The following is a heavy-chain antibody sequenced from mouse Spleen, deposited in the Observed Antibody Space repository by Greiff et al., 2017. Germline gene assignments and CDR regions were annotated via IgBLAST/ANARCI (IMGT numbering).Heavy chain of an antibody. CDR2: ISYDGSN. CDR3: ARAPIYYGHRFDY. J-gene: IGHJ2*01. V-gene: IGHV3-6*01. D-gene: IGHD2-1*01. Sequence: ESGPGLVKPSQSLSLTCSVTGYSITSGYYWNWIRQFPGNKLEWMGYISYDGSNNYNPSLKNRISITRDTSKNQFFLKLNSVTTEDTATYYCARAPIYYGHRFDYWGQGTTLTVSS. CDR1: GYSITSGYY.